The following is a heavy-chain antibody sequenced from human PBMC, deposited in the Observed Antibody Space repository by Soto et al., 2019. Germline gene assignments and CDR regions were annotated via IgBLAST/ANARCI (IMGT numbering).Heavy chain of an antibody. CDR2: IYSGGST. J-gene: IGHJ4*02. Sequence: GGSLRLSCAASGFTVSSNYMSWVRQAPGKGLEWVSVIYSGGSTYYADSVKGRFTISRDNSKNTLYLQMNSLRAEDTALYYCARDSMSSSTSCYDYWGQGTLVTVSS. V-gene: IGHV3-66*01. D-gene: IGHD2-2*01. CDR1: GFTVSSNY. CDR3: ARDSMSSSTSCYDY.